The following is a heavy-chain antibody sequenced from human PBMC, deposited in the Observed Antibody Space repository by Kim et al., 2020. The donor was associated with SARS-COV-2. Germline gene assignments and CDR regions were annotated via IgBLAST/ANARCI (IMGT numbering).Heavy chain of an antibody. V-gene: IGHV3-49*02. J-gene: IGHJ6*02. D-gene: IGHD2-21*01. Sequence: EYAASVKGRFTISRDDSKSSAYLQMNSLKTEDTAVYYCTRDSIPEDCGMDVWGQGTTVTVSS. CDR3: TRDSIPEDCGMDV.